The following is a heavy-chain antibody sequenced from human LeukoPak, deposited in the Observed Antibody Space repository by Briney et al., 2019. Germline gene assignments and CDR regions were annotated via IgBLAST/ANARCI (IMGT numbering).Heavy chain of an antibody. CDR1: GGSFSGYY. J-gene: IGHJ4*02. D-gene: IGHD3-10*01. V-gene: IGHV4-34*01. CDR3: ARGTMVRGVPMPYFDY. Sequence: PSETLSLTCAVYGGSFSGYYWSWIRQTPGKGLEWIGEINHSGSTNYNPSLKSRVTISVDTSKNQFSLKLSSVTAADTAVYYCARGTMVRGVPMPYFDYWGQGTLVTVSS. CDR2: INHSGST.